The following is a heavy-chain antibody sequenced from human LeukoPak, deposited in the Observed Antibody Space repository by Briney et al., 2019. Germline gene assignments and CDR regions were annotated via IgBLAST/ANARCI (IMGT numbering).Heavy chain of an antibody. J-gene: IGHJ4*02. D-gene: IGHD1-1*01. CDR2: ISGTGAST. CDR3: AKAPSGTTFRYFDY. CDR1: GFTFASYA. V-gene: IGHV3-23*01. Sequence: GGSLRLSCAASGFTFASYAMSWVRQAPGKGLEWVSAISGTGASTYYADSVKGRFTISRDNSKNTLYLQMNSLRAEDTAVYYCAKAPSGTTFRYFDYWGQGALLTVSS.